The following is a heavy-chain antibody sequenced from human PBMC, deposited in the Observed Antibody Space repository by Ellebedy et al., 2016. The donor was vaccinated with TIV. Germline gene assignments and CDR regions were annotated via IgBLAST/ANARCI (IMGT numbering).Heavy chain of an antibody. CDR3: ARVSKWHYYYYGMDL. V-gene: IGHV3-72*01. Sequence: PGGSLRLSCAASGFTFGDHYFDWVRQAPGKGLEWVGRTRNKANGYILEYAASVKGRFTISRDDSESSVYLQMSCLKTEDTAVYYCARVSKWHYYYYGMDLWGPGTTVTVSS. D-gene: IGHD2-8*01. CDR2: TRNKANGYIL. CDR1: GFTFGDHY. J-gene: IGHJ6*02.